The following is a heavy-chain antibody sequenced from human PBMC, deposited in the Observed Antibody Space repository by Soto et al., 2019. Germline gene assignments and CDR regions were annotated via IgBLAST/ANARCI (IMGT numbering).Heavy chain of an antibody. CDR2: IYYSGST. Sequence: SGTLSLTCTVSGGSISSYYWSWIRQPPGKGLEWIGYIYYSGSTNYNPSLKSRVTISVDTSKNQFSLKLSSVTAADTAVYYCARTSGYDFWSGSPPVWGKGTTVTVSS. D-gene: IGHD3-3*01. CDR3: ARTSGYDFWSGSPPV. V-gene: IGHV4-59*01. J-gene: IGHJ6*04. CDR1: GGSISSYY.